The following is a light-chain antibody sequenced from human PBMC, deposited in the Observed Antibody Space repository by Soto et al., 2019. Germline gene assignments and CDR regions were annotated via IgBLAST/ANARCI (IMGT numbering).Light chain of an antibody. J-gene: IGLJ1*01. CDR1: DSNIGSNS. Sequence: QSVLTQPPSVSGAPGQTVTISCSGGDSNIGSNSVYWYQHLPRMAPKLLIYYNNQRPSGVPDRFSGSRSGTSASLAIVGLRSEDEAVYYCVAWDASLSACVFGNGTKVTVL. CDR2: YNN. CDR3: VAWDASLSACV. V-gene: IGLV1-47*02.